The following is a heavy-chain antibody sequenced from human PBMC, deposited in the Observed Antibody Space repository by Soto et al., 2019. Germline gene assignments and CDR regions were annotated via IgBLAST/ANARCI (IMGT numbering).Heavy chain of an antibody. D-gene: IGHD6-13*01. CDR1: GYTFTTYG. CDR3: ARDFTKSSSWPYYFAY. V-gene: IGHV1-18*01. J-gene: IGHJ4*02. CDR2: ISAYSGST. Sequence: QVQLVQSGAEVKKPGASVKVSCKASGYTFTTYGISWVRQAPGQGLEWMGWISAYSGSTKFAQKLQGRVTMTTDTTTTTAYMELRILTSDETAVYYCARDFTKSSSWPYYFAYWGQGTLVTVSS.